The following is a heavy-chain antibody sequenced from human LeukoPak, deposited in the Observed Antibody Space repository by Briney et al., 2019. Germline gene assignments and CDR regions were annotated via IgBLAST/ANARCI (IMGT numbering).Heavy chain of an antibody. Sequence: SGGSLRPSCAASGFTFNNYWMSWVRQAPGKGLEWVANIKQDGSEIYYVDSVKGRFTISRDNTKNSVYLQMNSLRAEDTAVYYCAKQLGGSGSYWGQGTLVTVSS. CDR3: AKQLGGSGSY. J-gene: IGHJ4*02. CDR1: GFTFNNYW. D-gene: IGHD3-10*01. CDR2: IKQDGSEI. V-gene: IGHV3-7*01.